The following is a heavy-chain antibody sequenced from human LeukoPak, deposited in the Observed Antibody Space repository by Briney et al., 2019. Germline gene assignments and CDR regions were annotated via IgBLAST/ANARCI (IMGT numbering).Heavy chain of an antibody. CDR2: IDWDDDK. CDR1: GFSLSTSGMC. J-gene: IGHJ3*02. V-gene: IGHV2-70*11. CDR3: ARIGAAAGIDAFDI. D-gene: IGHD6-13*01. Sequence: SGPTLVKPTQTLTLTCTFSGFSLSTSGMCVSWIRQPPGKALEWLARIDWDDDKYYSTSLKTRLTISKDTSKNQVVLTMTNMDPVDTATYYCARIGAAAGIDAFDIWGQGTMVTVSS.